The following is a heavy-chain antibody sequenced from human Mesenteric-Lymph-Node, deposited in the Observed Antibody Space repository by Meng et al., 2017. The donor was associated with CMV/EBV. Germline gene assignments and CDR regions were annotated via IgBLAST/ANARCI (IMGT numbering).Heavy chain of an antibody. CDR1: GFPFSSYD. Sequence: LTRAASGFPFSSYDMNWVRQAPGKGLEWVSSISSSSSYISYADSVKGRFTISRDNAKNSLYLQMNSLRAEDTAVYYCPRGEYDFWSGYSANHAGFDSWGQEPWSPSP. V-gene: IGHV3-21*01. CDR2: ISSSSSYI. J-gene: IGHJ4*01. D-gene: IGHD3/OR15-3a*01. CDR3: PRGEYDFWSGYSANHAGFDS.